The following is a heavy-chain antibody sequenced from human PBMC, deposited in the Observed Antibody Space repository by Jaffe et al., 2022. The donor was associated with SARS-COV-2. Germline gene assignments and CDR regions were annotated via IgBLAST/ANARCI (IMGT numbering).Heavy chain of an antibody. D-gene: IGHD3-22*01. J-gene: IGHJ3*02. CDR2: ISAYNGNT. CDR3: ASVPYYYDSRGPPKGAFDI. CDR1: GYTFTSYG. Sequence: QVQLVQSGAEVKKPGASVKVSCKASGYTFTSYGISWVRQAPGQGLEWMGWISAYNGNTNYAQKLQGRVTMTTDTSTSTAYMELRSLRSDDTAVYYCASVPYYYDSRGPPKGAFDIWGQGTMVTVSS. V-gene: IGHV1-18*01.